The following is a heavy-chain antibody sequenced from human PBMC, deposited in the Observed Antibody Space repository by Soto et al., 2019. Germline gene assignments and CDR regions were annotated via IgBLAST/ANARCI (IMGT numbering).Heavy chain of an antibody. Sequence: WVSLRLSCAASGITFSVYAIIWVRHAPGKGLEWVSAISGSGGSTYYADSVKGPCTITRDNIRNPLSLQMNCMRAEHTALYYCAKPFVIVVVITKGIAFEIWGQGTMVTVSS. V-gene: IGHV3-23*01. CDR2: ISGSGGST. CDR3: AKPFVIVVVITKGIAFEI. D-gene: IGHD3-22*01. CDR1: GITFSVYA. J-gene: IGHJ3*02.